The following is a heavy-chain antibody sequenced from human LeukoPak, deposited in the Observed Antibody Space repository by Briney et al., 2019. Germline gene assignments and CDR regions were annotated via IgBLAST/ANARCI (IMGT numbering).Heavy chain of an antibody. Sequence: ASVKVSCKASGYTFTSYDINWVRQATGQGLEWMGWMNPNSGNTGYAQKFQGRVTITRNTSISTAYMQLSSLRSGDKAVYYCARLKDYGDYFRFDYWGQGTLVTVSS. CDR2: MNPNSGNT. V-gene: IGHV1-8*03. CDR3: ARLKDYGDYFRFDY. J-gene: IGHJ4*02. D-gene: IGHD4-17*01. CDR1: GYTFTSYD.